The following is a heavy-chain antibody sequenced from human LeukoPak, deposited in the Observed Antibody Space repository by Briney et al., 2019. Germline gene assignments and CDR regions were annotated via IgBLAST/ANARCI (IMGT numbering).Heavy chain of an antibody. J-gene: IGHJ4*02. CDR1: GGTFSSYA. D-gene: IGHD2-2*02. V-gene: IGHV1-69*05. Sequence: GSSVKVSCKASGGTFSSYAISWVRQAPGQGLEWMGGIIPIFGTANHAQKFQGRVTITTDESTSTAYMELSSLRSEDTAVYYCARAALGYCSSTSCYTSDYWGQGTLVTVSS. CDR2: IIPIFGTA. CDR3: ARAALGYCSSTSCYTSDY.